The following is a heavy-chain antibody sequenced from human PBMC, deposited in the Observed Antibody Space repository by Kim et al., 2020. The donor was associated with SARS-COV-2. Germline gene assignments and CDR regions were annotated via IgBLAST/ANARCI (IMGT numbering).Heavy chain of an antibody. CDR2: FSGASTNT. Sequence: GGSLRLSCAASGFTFSSFAMTWVRQAPGKGLEWVSTFSGASTNTYYPDSVKGRFTISRDNSKNTLYLQMDSLRAEDTAVYYCAKHVGLRTFAFDIWGQGTMVTVSS. J-gene: IGHJ3*02. CDR1: GFTFSSFA. V-gene: IGHV3-23*01. CDR3: AKHVGLRTFAFDI. D-gene: IGHD1-26*01.